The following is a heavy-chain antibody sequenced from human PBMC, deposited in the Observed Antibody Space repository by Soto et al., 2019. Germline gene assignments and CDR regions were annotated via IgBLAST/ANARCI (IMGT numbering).Heavy chain of an antibody. J-gene: IGHJ4*02. V-gene: IGHV4-39*01. D-gene: IGHD3-9*01. CDR1: GGSINSSSYY. CDR2: MSYSGST. CDR3: VGRGLRYFAS. Sequence: SETLSLTCSVSGGSINSSSYYWGWIRQPPGKELEWIGSMSYSGSTHDNPSLKSRVTISIDTSKKEISLRLRSVTAADTAVYYCVGRGLRYFASWGQGILVTVSS.